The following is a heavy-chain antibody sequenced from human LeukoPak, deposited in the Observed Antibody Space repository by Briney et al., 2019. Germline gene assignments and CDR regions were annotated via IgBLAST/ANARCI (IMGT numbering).Heavy chain of an antibody. CDR2: ISSSSSYI. CDR1: GFTFSSYS. Sequence: GGSLRLSCAASGFTFSSYSMNWVRQAPGKGLEWVSSISSSSSYIYYADSVKGRFTISRDNAKNSLYLQMNSLRAEDTAVYYCARDPLRFGRRFPDDYWGQGTLVTVSS. CDR3: ARDPLRFGRRFPDDY. D-gene: IGHD3-3*01. V-gene: IGHV3-21*01. J-gene: IGHJ4*02.